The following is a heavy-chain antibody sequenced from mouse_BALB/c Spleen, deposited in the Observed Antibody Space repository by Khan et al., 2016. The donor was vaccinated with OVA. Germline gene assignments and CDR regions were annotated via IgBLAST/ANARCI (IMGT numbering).Heavy chain of an antibody. D-gene: IGHD2-10*01. V-gene: IGHV2-6-1*01. Sequence: QVQLKQSGPGLAAPSQSLSITCTISGFSLTTYGVHWVRQPPGKGLEWLVVIWSDGTTNYNSALKSRLNITKDNSKRQVFLKMNSLQTDDTAIYFCARQPYYDYNTMDYWGQGTSVTVSS. CDR1: GFSLTTYG. CDR2: IWSDGTT. J-gene: IGHJ4*01. CDR3: ARQPYYDYNTMDY.